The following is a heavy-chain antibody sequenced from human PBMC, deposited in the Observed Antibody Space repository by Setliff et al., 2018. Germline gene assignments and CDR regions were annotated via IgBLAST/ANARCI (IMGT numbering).Heavy chain of an antibody. Sequence: RASVKVSCKASGDTFSTYSLSWVRQAPGQGLEWMGGIIPLLETAKYAQKFQGRVTITADKSTSTGYMELSSLRSEDTAMYYCARDTRDKYDRSGYYLSFDSWGQGTPVTVSS. CDR2: IIPLLETA. CDR3: ARDTRDKYDRSGYYLSFDS. V-gene: IGHV1-69*06. CDR1: GDTFSTYS. D-gene: IGHD3-22*01. J-gene: IGHJ4*02.